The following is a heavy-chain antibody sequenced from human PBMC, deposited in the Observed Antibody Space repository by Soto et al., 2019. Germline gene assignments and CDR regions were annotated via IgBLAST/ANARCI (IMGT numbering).Heavy chain of an antibody. CDR1: GGSFSGYY. V-gene: IGHV4-34*01. CDR2: INHSGST. D-gene: IGHD5-18*01. Sequence: SETLSLTCAVYGGSFSGYYWSWIRQPPGKGLEWIGEINHSGSTNYNPSLKSRVTISVDTSKNQFSLKLSSVTAADTAVYYCARGRPYSDYWGQGTLVTVS. J-gene: IGHJ4*02. CDR3: ARGRPYSDY.